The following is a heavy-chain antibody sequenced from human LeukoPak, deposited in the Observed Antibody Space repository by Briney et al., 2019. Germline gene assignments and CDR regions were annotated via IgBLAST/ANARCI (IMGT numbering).Heavy chain of an antibody. D-gene: IGHD3-22*01. J-gene: IGHJ6*02. CDR2: IYYSGST. Sequence: SETLSLTCTVSGGSISSYYWSWIRQPPGKGLEWVGYIYYSGSTNYNPSLKSRVTISVDTSKNQFSLKLSSVTAADTAVYYCARGEMYYYDSSGFIRPYYYGMDVWGQGTTVTVSS. V-gene: IGHV4-59*08. CDR1: GGSISSYY. CDR3: ARGEMYYYDSSGFIRPYYYGMDV.